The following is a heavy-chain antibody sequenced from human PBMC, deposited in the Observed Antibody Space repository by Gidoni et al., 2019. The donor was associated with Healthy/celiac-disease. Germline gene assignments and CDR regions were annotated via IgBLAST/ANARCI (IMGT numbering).Heavy chain of an antibody. CDR3: ARDPLNLGFLDSLSWYFDL. V-gene: IGHV3-21*01. CDR1: GFTFSSSR. CDR2: ISSSSSSR. J-gene: IGHJ2*01. Sequence: VQRVESGGGLVKPAGPLRLSCAAPGFTFSSSRVNWVLQPPGKGLEWVSSISSSSSSRYYADSVKGRFTIARANVKNALYLQMNSLRVEDKAVYYCARDPLNLGFLDSLSWYFDLWGRGTLVTVSS. D-gene: IGHD3-3*01.